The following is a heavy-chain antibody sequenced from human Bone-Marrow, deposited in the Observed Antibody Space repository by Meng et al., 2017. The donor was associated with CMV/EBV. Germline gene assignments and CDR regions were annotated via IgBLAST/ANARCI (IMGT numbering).Heavy chain of an antibody. V-gene: IGHV1-8*03. J-gene: IGHJ6*02. CDR1: GYTFTSYD. CDR3: ARSGGYDFWSGYPQRWDGMDV. D-gene: IGHD3-3*01. CDR2: MNPNSGNT. Sequence: ASVKVSCKASGYTFTSYDINWVRQATGQGLEWMGWMNPNSGNTGYAQKFQGRVTITRDTSTSTVYMELSSLRSEDTAVYYCARSGGYDFWSGYPQRWDGMDVWGQGTTVTVSS.